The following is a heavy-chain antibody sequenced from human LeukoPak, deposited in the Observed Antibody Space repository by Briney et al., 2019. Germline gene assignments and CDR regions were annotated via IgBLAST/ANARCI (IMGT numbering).Heavy chain of an antibody. Sequence: GGSLRLSCAASGFIVSSNHMSWVRQAPGKGLEWVSVIYSGGSTYYADSVKGRFTISRDNSKNTLHLQMNSLRAEDTAVYYCARDRGGDSTAYSDYWGQGTLVTASS. V-gene: IGHV3-53*01. CDR1: GFIVSSNH. J-gene: IGHJ4*02. CDR2: IYSGGST. CDR3: ARDRGGDSTAYSDY. D-gene: IGHD3-22*01.